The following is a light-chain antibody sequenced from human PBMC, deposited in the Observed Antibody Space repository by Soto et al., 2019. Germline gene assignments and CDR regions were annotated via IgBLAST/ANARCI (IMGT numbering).Light chain of an antibody. CDR3: NSYTSNNTYV. V-gene: IGLV2-14*03. CDR2: DVS. CDR1: SSDVGAFNY. J-gene: IGLJ1*01. Sequence: QSALTQPASVSGSPGQAITISCSGTSSDVGAFNYVSWYQQHPGKAPKLMIYDVSNRPSGVSNRFSGSKSGNTDSLTISGLRAEDEADYYCNSYTSNNTYVFGTGTKLTVL.